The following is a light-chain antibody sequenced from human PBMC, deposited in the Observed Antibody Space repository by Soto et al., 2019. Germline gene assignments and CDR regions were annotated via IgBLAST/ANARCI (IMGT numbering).Light chain of an antibody. J-gene: IGLJ2*01. CDR1: SSDVGVYNY. CDR3: SSYTSSTTLVV. Sequence: QSVLTQPASVSGSPGQSITIACTGTSSDVGVYNYVSWYQQHPGKAPKLMIYEVSNRPSGVSNRFSGSKSGNTASLTISGLQPEDEADYYCSSYTSSTTLVVFGGGTKVTVL. V-gene: IGLV2-14*01. CDR2: EVS.